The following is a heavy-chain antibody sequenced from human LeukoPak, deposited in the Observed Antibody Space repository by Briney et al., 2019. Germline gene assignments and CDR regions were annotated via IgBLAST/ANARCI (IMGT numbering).Heavy chain of an antibody. Sequence: GGXLRLSCAASGFTFSSYAMHWVRQAPGKGLEWVAVISYDGSNKYYADSVKGRFTISRDNSKNTLYLQMNSLRAEDTAVYYCARDPLGVGAKSPAFDIWGQGTMVTVSS. D-gene: IGHD1-26*01. V-gene: IGHV3-30-3*01. CDR1: GFTFSSYA. CDR2: ISYDGSNK. CDR3: ARDPLGVGAKSPAFDI. J-gene: IGHJ3*02.